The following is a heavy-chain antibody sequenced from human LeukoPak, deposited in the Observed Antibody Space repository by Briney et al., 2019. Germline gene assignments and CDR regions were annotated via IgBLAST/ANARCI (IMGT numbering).Heavy chain of an antibody. CDR1: GGSIISSSYY. CDR3: AVTNYYDSSVSTDY. J-gene: IGHJ4*02. V-gene: IGHV4-39*01. Sequence: SETLSLTCTVSGGSIISSSYYWGWIRQPPGRGLEWIGSIYYSGSTYYNPSLKSRVTISVDTSKNQFSLKLSSVTAADTAVYYCAVTNYYDSSVSTDYWGQGTLVTVSS. D-gene: IGHD3-22*01. CDR2: IYYSGST.